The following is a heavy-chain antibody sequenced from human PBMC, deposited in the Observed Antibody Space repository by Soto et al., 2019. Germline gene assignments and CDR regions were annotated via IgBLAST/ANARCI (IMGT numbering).Heavy chain of an antibody. CDR2: IYPGDSDT. D-gene: IGHD5-12*01. CDR3: ARLGDGQRVDVVASGYDYSLDV. CDR1: GYSFTSYW. J-gene: IGHJ6*02. V-gene: IGHV5-51*01. Sequence: GESLKISCKGSGYSFTSYWIGWVRQMPGKGLEWMGIIYPGDSDTRYSPSFQGQVTFSADKSINTAYLQWNSLKASDTALYYCARLGDGQRVDVVASGYDYSLDVWGQGTTVTVSS.